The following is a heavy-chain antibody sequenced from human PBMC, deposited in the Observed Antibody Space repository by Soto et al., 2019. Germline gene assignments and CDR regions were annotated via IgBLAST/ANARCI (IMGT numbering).Heavy chain of an antibody. D-gene: IGHD2-2*02. Sequence: PGGSLRLSCEASGFPFDNYAMSWVRQAPGKGLEWVSAISGGSPKEFYAESVKGRFTISRDNSKNTLFLEMNSLRADDAAIYSCAKDFSRDSFSQKPSCGGCCYTLDSLGQGSQVTVSS. V-gene: IGHV3-23*01. J-gene: IGHJ4*02. CDR2: ISGGSPKE. CDR1: GFPFDNYA. CDR3: AKDFSRDSFSQKPSCGGCCYTLDS.